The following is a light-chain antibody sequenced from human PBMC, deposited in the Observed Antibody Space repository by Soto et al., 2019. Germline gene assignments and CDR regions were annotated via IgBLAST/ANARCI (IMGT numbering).Light chain of an antibody. CDR2: DAS. V-gene: IGKV1-33*01. CDR3: QQYDNPHLT. CDR1: QGISNY. Sequence: DIQMTHSPSSLSASVGDRVTITCQASQGISNYLNWYQQKPGKAPKLLIYDASNLETGVPSRFSGSGSGTDFTFTISSLQPEDIATYYCQQYDNPHLTFGQGTKVDIK. J-gene: IGKJ2*01.